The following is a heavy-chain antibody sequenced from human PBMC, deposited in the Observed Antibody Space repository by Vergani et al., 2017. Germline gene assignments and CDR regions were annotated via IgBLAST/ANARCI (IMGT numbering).Heavy chain of an antibody. D-gene: IGHD5-18*01. CDR1: GGSFSGYY. J-gene: IGHJ4*02. CDR3: AKEGYSYGYY. V-gene: IGHV4-34*01. Sequence: QVQLQQWGAGLLKPSETLSLTCAVYGGSFSGYYWSWIRQHPGKGLEWIGYIYYSGSTYYNPSLKSRVTISVDTSKNQFSLKLSSVTAADTAVYYCAKEGYSYGYYWGQGTLVTVSS. CDR2: IYYSGST.